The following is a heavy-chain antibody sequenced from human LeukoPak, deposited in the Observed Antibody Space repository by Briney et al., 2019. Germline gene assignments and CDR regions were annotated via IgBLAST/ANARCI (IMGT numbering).Heavy chain of an antibody. CDR3: GREVCTGGRCYAAFDI. CDR1: GFTFSSYA. Sequence: QTGGSLRLSCAASGFTFSSYATHWVRQAPGKGLEWVAVISYDGSNKFYAVSVKGRFTLSRENSKNTLYLQMNSLRIEDTDVSYCGREVCTGGRCYAAFDIWGHGKMVTVSS. J-gene: IGHJ3*02. CDR2: ISYDGSNK. D-gene: IGHD2-15*01. V-gene: IGHV3-30-3*01.